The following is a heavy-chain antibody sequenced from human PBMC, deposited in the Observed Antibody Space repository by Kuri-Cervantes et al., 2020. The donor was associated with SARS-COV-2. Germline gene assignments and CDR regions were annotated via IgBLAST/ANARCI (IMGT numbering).Heavy chain of an antibody. CDR3: ARGWVYSSGWYFDY. CDR1: GGSISSYY. Sequence: ESLKISCTVSGGSISSYYWSWIRQPPGKGLEWIGYIYYSGSTNYNPSLKSRVTISVDTSKNQFSLKLSSVTAADTAVYYCARGWVYSSGWYFDYWGQGTLVTVSS. D-gene: IGHD6-19*01. V-gene: IGHV4-59*12. J-gene: IGHJ4*02. CDR2: IYYSGST.